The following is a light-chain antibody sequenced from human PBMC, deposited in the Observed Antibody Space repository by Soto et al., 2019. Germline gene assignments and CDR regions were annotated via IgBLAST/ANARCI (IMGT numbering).Light chain of an antibody. V-gene: IGKV2-28*01. J-gene: IGKJ1*01. Sequence: DIVMTQSPLSLPVTPGEPASISCRSSQSLLHSNGYNYLDWYLQKPGQSPQLLIYLGSNRASGVHDRFSGSGSGTDFTLKISRLEAEAVGVSDCMQPLQSWTFGQGTKVEIK. CDR2: LGS. CDR3: MQPLQSWT. CDR1: QSLLHSNGYNY.